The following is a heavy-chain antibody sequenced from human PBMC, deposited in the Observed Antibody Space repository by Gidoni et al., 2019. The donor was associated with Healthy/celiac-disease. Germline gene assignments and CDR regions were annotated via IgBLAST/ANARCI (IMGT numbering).Heavy chain of an antibody. CDR3: ARDLGLYYYDSSVAFDI. D-gene: IGHD3-22*01. J-gene: IGHJ3*02. CDR2: IYTSGST. Sequence: QVQLQESGPGLVKPSQTLSLTCTVSGGSISSGSYYWSWIRQPAGKGLEWIGRIYTSGSTNYNPSLKSRVTISVDTSKNQFSLKLSSVTAADTAVYYCARDLGLYYYDSSVAFDIWGQGTMVTVSS. CDR1: GGSISSGSYY. V-gene: IGHV4-61*02.